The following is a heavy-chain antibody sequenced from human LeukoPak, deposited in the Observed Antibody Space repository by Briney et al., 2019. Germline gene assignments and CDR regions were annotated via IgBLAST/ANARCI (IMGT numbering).Heavy chain of an antibody. CDR2: INPSGGST. D-gene: IGHD2/OR15-2a*01. V-gene: IGHV1-46*01. Sequence: ASVKDSGKPTGYTYTSYYMHWVRPAPGLGLEWRGIINPSGGSTSYAQKFQGRVAMTRDMSTSTVYMELSSLRSEDTAVYYCARAFESNSPQDYWGQGTLVTVSS. CDR1: GYTYTSYY. CDR3: ARAFESNSPQDY. J-gene: IGHJ4*02.